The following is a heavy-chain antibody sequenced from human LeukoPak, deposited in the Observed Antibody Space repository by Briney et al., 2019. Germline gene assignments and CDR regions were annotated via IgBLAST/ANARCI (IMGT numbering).Heavy chain of an antibody. J-gene: IGHJ6*03. Sequence: GGSLRLSCAASGFTFSTYSMNWVRQAPGKGLEWVSSISGSSSYIYYADSVKGRFTISRDSAKNSLYLQMNSLRAEDTAVYYCARARKISGSYYYYMDVWGKGTTVTVSS. V-gene: IGHV3-21*01. D-gene: IGHD5-12*01. CDR2: ISGSSSYI. CDR3: ARARKISGSYYYYMDV. CDR1: GFTFSTYS.